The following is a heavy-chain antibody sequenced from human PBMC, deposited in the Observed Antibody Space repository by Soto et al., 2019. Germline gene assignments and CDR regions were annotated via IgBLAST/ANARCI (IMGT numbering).Heavy chain of an antibody. Sequence: GGSLRLSCAASGFTFSSYGMHWVRQAPGKGLEWVAVISYDGSNKYYADSVKGRFTISRDNSKNTLYLQMNSLRAEDTAVYYCAKLPSGIAAAGTALSPDYWGQGTLVTVSS. CDR1: GFTFSSYG. CDR3: AKLPSGIAAAGTALSPDY. J-gene: IGHJ4*02. CDR2: ISYDGSNK. D-gene: IGHD6-13*01. V-gene: IGHV3-30*18.